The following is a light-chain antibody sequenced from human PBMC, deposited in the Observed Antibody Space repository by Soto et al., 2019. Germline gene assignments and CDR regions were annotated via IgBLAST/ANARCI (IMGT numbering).Light chain of an antibody. CDR1: QSVSSN. CDR2: GAS. CDR3: QQYNNWPYT. Sequence: EIVMTQSPATLSVSPGERATLSCRASQSVSSNLDWYQQKPGQAPRLLIYGASTRATGIPARVSGSGSGTEFTLTISSLQSEDFAVYYCQQYNNWPYTFGQGTKLEIK. V-gene: IGKV3-15*01. J-gene: IGKJ2*01.